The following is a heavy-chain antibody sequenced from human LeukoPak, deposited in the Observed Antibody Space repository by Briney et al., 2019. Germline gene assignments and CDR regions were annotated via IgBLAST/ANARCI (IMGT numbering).Heavy chain of an antibody. V-gene: IGHV3-21*01. CDR2: ISSSSDYM. CDR1: GFTFSTYS. CDR3: ARVSLDSNYFTYYYYYYMDV. D-gene: IGHD4-11*01. Sequence: GGSRRLSCAASGFTFSTYSMNWVRQAPGKGLEWVSSISSSSDYMYYADSMKGRFTNSRDNAKNSLYLQMNSLRAEDTAVYYCARVSLDSNYFTYYYYYYMDVWGKGTTVTVSS. J-gene: IGHJ6*03.